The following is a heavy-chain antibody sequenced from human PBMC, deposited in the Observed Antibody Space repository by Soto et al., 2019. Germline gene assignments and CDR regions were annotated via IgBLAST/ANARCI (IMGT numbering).Heavy chain of an antibody. Sequence: EVQLLESGGALVQPGGSLRLSCAASGFTFTTPAMSWVRQAPGKGLEWVSTLTGDGAYISYADSVKGRFTISRDNSQNTRYLQMNSLRADDTAIYYCARRMTAYFDFWGQGTLVTVSS. CDR1: GFTFTTPA. D-gene: IGHD2-8*01. J-gene: IGHJ4*02. V-gene: IGHV3-23*01. CDR3: ARRMTAYFDF. CDR2: LTGDGAYI.